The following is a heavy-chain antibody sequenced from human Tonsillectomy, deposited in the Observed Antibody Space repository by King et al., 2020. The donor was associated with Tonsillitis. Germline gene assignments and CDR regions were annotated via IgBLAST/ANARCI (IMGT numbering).Heavy chain of an antibody. J-gene: IGHJ4*02. CDR2: IRFDGTNK. Sequence: VQLVESGGGVVQPGGSVRLSCAASGFTFRSYAMHWVRQAPGKGLEWVAFIRFDGTNKYYADSVKGRFTISRDTSKNTLYLQMNSLRTEDTAVYYCAKDGSSGWDPMNCFDYWGQGTLVTVSS. CDR3: AKDGSSGWDPMNCFDY. CDR1: GFTFRSYA. D-gene: IGHD6-19*01. V-gene: IGHV3-30*02.